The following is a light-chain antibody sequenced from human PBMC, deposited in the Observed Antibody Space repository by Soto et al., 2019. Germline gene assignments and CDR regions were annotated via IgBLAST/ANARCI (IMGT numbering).Light chain of an antibody. CDR3: CSYAGSSTWV. V-gene: IGLV2-11*01. J-gene: IGLJ3*02. CDR2: DVS. CDR1: SSDVGGYNY. Sequence: QSALTQPRSVSGSPGQSVTISCTGTSSDVGGYNYVSWYQQHPGKAPKFMIYDVSKRPSGVPDRFSGSKSGNTASLTISGLQADDEADYYCCSYAGSSTWVFGGGTQLTVL.